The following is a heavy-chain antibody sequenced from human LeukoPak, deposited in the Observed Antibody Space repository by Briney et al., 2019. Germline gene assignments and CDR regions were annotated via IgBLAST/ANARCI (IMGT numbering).Heavy chain of an antibody. V-gene: IGHV4-34*01. J-gene: IGHJ4*02. CDR1: GGSFSGYY. CDR2: INHSGST. Sequence: SETLSLTCAVYGGSFSGYYWSWIRQPPGKGLEWIGEINHSGSTYYNPSLKSRVTISVDTSKNQFSLKLSSVTAADTAVYYCARADYGDYNGWGQGTLVTVSS. D-gene: IGHD4-17*01. CDR3: ARADYGDYNG.